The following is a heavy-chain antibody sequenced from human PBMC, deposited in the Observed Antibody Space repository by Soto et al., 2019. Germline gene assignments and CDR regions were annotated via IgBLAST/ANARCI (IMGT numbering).Heavy chain of an antibody. CDR3: ARGSYTIFGVVMDV. D-gene: IGHD3-3*01. CDR1: VGSISSGDYY. CDR2: IYYSGST. J-gene: IGHJ6*02. V-gene: IGHV4-30-4*01. Sequence: SETLSLTCTVSVGSISSGDYYWSWIRQPPGKGLEWIGYIYYSGSTYYNPSLKSRVTISVDTSKNQFSLKLSSVTAADTAVYYCARGSYTIFGVVMDVWGQGTTVTVSS.